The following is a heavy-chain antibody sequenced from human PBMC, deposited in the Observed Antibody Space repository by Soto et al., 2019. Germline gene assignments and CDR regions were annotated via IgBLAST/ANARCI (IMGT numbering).Heavy chain of an antibody. CDR3: ARGSCSSTSCYKEYYFDI. D-gene: IGHD2-2*02. J-gene: IGHJ4*02. Sequence: SVKVSCKASGGTFSGYAISWVRQAPGQGLEWMGEIIPMFGTSNYAQKFQGRVTITADESTSTAYMELSSLRSEDTAVYYCARGSCSSTSCYKEYYFDIWGQGTLVTVSS. V-gene: IGHV1-69*13. CDR2: IIPMFGTS. CDR1: GGTFSGYA.